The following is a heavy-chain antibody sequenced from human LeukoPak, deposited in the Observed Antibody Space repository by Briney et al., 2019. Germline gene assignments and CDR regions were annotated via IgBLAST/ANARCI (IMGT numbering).Heavy chain of an antibody. CDR3: AKDSIPDILTGYHRD. V-gene: IGHV3-23*01. CDR2: ISGSGGST. CDR1: GFTFSSYA. D-gene: IGHD3-9*01. J-gene: IGHJ4*02. Sequence: GGSLRLSCAASGFTFSSYAMSWVRQAPGKGLEWVSAISGSGGSTYYADSVKGRFTISSDNSKNTLYLQMNSLRAEDTAVYYCAKDSIPDILTGYHRDWGQGTLVTVSS.